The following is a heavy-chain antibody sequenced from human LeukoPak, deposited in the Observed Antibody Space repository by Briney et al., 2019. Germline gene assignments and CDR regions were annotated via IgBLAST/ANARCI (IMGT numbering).Heavy chain of an antibody. CDR1: GFTFSSYA. CDR2: ISYDGSNK. CDR3: ARVPRDDGMDV. J-gene: IGHJ6*02. Sequence: PGRSLRLSCAASGFTFSSYAMHWVRQAPGKGLEWVAVISYDGSNKYYADSVKGRFTISRDNSKNTLYLQMNSLRAEDTAVYYCARVPRDDGMDVWGLGTTVTVSS. V-gene: IGHV3-30-3*01.